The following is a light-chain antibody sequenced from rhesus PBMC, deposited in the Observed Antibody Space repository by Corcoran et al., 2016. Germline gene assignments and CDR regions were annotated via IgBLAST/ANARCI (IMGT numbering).Light chain of an antibody. CDR1: QSTSSW. Sequence: DIQMTQSPSSLSASVGDTVTITCRASQSTSSWLAWYQQKPGKAPKLLIYKASSLQSGVPSRFSGSGSGTDFTLTISSLQSEDFATFCCQRGYSTPWTFGQGTKVEIK. CDR2: KAS. J-gene: IGKJ1*01. V-gene: IGKV1-22*01. CDR3: QRGYSTPWT.